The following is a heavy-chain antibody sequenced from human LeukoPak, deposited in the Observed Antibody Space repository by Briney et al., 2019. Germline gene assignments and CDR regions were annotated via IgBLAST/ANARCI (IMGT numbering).Heavy chain of an antibody. J-gene: IGHJ4*02. Sequence: HPGGSLRLSCTVSGFTVSSNSMSWVRQAPGKGLEWVSFIYSDNTHYSDSVKGRFTISRDNSKNTLYLQMNSLRAEDTAVYYCARRAGAYSHLYDYWGQGTLVTVSS. CDR3: ARRAGAYSHLYDY. CDR1: GFTVSSNS. V-gene: IGHV3-53*01. D-gene: IGHD4/OR15-4a*01. CDR2: IYSDNT.